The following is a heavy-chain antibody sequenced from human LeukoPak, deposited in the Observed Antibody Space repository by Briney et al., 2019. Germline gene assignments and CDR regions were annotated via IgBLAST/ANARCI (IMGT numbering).Heavy chain of an antibody. V-gene: IGHV3-74*01. CDR3: ARGPSGYHNT. D-gene: IGHD5-12*01. Sequence: GGSLRLSCAASGFTFSSYWIHWVRQGPGTGLEWVSRINSDGSDTIYADAVKGRFTISRDNAKNSLYLQMNSLRAEDTAVYYCARGPSGYHNTGGQGTLVTVSS. J-gene: IGHJ4*02. CDR1: GFTFSSYW. CDR2: INSDGSDT.